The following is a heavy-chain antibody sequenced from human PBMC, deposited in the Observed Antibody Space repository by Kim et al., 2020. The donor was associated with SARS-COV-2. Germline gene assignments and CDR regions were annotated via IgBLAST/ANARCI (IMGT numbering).Heavy chain of an antibody. CDR2: LLHSGTT. V-gene: IGHV4-39*01. Sequence: SETLSLTCSVSGASINIGPYSLGWIRQPPGKGLEWIGSLLHSGTTYYNASLKSRVSISADASKNQFSLTLNSVTAADTAVYYCSRHTPGGYNLYYFDSWGPGTLVIVSS. J-gene: IGHJ4*02. CDR3: SRHTPGGYNLYYFDS. D-gene: IGHD1-26*01. CDR1: GASINIGPYS.